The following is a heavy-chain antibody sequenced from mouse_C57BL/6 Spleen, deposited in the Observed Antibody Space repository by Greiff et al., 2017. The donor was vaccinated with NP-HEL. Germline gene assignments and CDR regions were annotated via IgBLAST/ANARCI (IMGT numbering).Heavy chain of an antibody. J-gene: IGHJ2*01. CDR2: ISSGGSYT. D-gene: IGHD1-1*01. Sequence: EVQLVESGGDLVKPGGSLKLSCAASGFTFSSYGMSWVRQTPDKRLEWVATISSGGSYTYYPDSVKGRFTISRDNAKKTLYLQMSSLKSEDTAMYYCARQRGSHYGSSFDYWGQGTTLTVSS. CDR3: ARQRGSHYGSSFDY. CDR1: GFTFSSYG. V-gene: IGHV5-6*01.